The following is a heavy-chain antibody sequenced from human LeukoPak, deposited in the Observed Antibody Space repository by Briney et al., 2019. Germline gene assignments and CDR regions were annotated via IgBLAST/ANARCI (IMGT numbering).Heavy chain of an antibody. J-gene: IGHJ4*02. CDR2: ISAYNGNK. V-gene: IGHV1-18*01. CDR1: GYTFTIYG. CDR3: ASSSYSSRGGDY. Sequence: ASVTVSCKGSGYTFTIYGISWVRQAPGQGLEWMGWISAYNGNKNYAPNLQGRATITTDTSTSRAYMELRTLRSYATAVYYCASSSYSSRGGDYWGQGTLVTVSS. D-gene: IGHD6-13*01.